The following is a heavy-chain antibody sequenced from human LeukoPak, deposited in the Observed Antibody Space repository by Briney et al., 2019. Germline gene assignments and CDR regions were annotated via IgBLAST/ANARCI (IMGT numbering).Heavy chain of an antibody. J-gene: IGHJ3*02. CDR3: ARGGRTTSCCDDPFDI. CDR2: INPTTGGT. Sequence: ASVKVSFKASAYTFTAYYMHFVRQAPGQGLEWMGWINPTTGGTNYAQKFQGRVTMTRDTSISTAYMELSRLTSDDTAVYYCARGGRTTSCCDDPFDIWGQGTMVSVSS. V-gene: IGHV1-2*02. CDR1: AYTFTAYY. D-gene: IGHD2-2*01.